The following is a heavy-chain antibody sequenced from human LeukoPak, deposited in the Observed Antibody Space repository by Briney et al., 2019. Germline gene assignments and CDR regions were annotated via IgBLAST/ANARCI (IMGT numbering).Heavy chain of an antibody. J-gene: IGHJ4*02. D-gene: IGHD4-23*01. V-gene: IGHV3-7*01. CDR3: ARIREEYGGVFDS. CDR1: GFTFSSYW. Sequence: TGGSLRLSCAASGFTFSSYWMTWVRQAPGKGLEWVAYIKYDGSEEAYVDSVKGRFTISRDNAKNSLDLQMNSLRTEDTAVYYCARIREEYGGVFDSWGQGTLVTVSS. CDR2: IKYDGSEE.